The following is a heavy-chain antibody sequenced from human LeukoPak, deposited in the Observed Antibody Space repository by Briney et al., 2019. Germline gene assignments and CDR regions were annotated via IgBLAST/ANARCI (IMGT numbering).Heavy chain of an antibody. D-gene: IGHD4-17*01. CDR2: INQDGSEK. J-gene: IGHJ4*02. V-gene: IGHV3-7*01. CDR3: ARDYDYANRGLDY. Sequence: GGSLRLSCAAFGFTFSTYWINWVRQAPGKGLEWVAVINQDGSEKYYVDSVKGRFTISRDDATSSLSLQMNSLRGEDTAVYYCARDYDYANRGLDYWGQGTLVTVSS. CDR1: GFTFSTYW.